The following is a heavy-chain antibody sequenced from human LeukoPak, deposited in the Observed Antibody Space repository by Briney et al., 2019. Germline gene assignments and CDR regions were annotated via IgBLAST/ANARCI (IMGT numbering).Heavy chain of an antibody. CDR3: AKDRVVYDYVWGSYRD. CDR2: IRYDGSNK. D-gene: IGHD3-16*02. CDR1: GFTFSSYA. V-gene: IGHV3-30*02. J-gene: IGHJ4*02. Sequence: GSLRLSCAASGFTFSSYAMSWVRQAPGKGLEWVAFIRYDGSNKYYADSVKGRFTISRDNSKNTLYLQMNSLRAEDTAVYYCAKDRVVYDYVWGSYRDWGQGTLVTVSS.